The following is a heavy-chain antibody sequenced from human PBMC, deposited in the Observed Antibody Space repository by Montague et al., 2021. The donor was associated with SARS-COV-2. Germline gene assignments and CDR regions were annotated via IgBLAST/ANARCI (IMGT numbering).Heavy chain of an antibody. CDR1: GGSFSGYY. Sequence: SETLSLTCAVYGGSFSGYYWSWIRQPPGKGLEWIGEINDSGSTNYNPSLKSRVTISVDTSKNQFSLKLSSVTAADTAVYYCARAAGYNWNYGYNWFDPWGQGTLVTVSS. D-gene: IGHD1-7*01. V-gene: IGHV4-34*01. CDR2: INDSGST. CDR3: ARAAGYNWNYGYNWFDP. J-gene: IGHJ5*02.